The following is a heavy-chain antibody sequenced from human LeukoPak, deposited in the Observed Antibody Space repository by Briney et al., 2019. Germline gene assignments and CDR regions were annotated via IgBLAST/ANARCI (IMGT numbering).Heavy chain of an antibody. V-gene: IGHV3-23*01. J-gene: IGHJ4*02. CDR3: ARGDFWSGYQDYFDY. Sequence: GGSLRLSCAASGFTFSSYAMSWVRQAPGKGLEWVSGISGSGGSTYYADSVKGRFTISRDNSKNTLYLQMNSLRAEDTAVYYCARGDFWSGYQDYFDYWGQGTLVTVSS. CDR1: GFTFSSYA. D-gene: IGHD3-3*01. CDR2: ISGSGGST.